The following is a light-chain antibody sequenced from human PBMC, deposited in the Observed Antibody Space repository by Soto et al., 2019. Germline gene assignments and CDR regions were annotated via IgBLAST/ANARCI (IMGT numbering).Light chain of an antibody. J-gene: IGKJ3*01. CDR2: GAS. V-gene: IGKV3-20*01. CDR1: QSVSTNY. Sequence: EIVLTQSPGTLSLSPGERATLSCRASQSVSTNYLAWYQRKPGQAPRLLIYGASSRATGIPDRFSGSGSGTDFTLTITRLEPEDFAVYYCQQYGTSRGITFGPGTKVDIK. CDR3: QQYGTSRGIT.